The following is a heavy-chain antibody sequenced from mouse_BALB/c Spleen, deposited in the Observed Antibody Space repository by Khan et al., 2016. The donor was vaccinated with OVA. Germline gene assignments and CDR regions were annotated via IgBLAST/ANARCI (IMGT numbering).Heavy chain of an antibody. J-gene: IGHJ3*01. D-gene: IGHD1-1*01. CDR2: INPSTDYT. CDR1: GYTFTNYW. CDR3: VNHGSSSAWFTY. V-gene: IGHV1-7*01. Sequence: QVQLQQSGAELAKPGASVKMSCKASGYTFTNYWMHWVKQRSGQGLEWIGYINPSTDYTEYNQKFKDKASLTADKSSSTAYMQLTSLTSEDSARYYSVNHGSSSAWFTYWGQGTLVTVSA.